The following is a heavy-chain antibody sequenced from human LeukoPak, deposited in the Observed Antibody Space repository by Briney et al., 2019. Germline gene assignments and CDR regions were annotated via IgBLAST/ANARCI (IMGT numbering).Heavy chain of an antibody. CDR3: ERTYCGGDCLSYYYYYMDV. CDR1: GYTFTGYY. V-gene: IGHV1-2*02. D-gene: IGHD2-21*02. Sequence: ASVKVACKASGYTFTGYYIHCVRQAPGQGLELMGCINPNSGCTNYAQKFQCRVTMTSDTSISTDYMELRRMRSDDKAVYYCERTYCGGDCLSYYYYYMDVWGKGTTVTISS. J-gene: IGHJ6*03. CDR2: INPNSGCT.